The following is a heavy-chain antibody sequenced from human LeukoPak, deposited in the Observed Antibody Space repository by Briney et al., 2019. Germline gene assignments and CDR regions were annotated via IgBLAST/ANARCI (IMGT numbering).Heavy chain of an antibody. V-gene: IGHV3-21*01. CDR1: GFTFRKYW. J-gene: IGHJ4*02. CDR3: ASLKITPYYFDY. CDR2: ISSSSSYI. Sequence: GGSLRLSCAASGFTFRKYWLHWVRQAPGKGLEWVSSISSSSSYIYYADSVKGRFTISRDNAKNSLYLQMNSLRAEDTAVYYCASLKITPYYFDYWGQGTLVTVSS. D-gene: IGHD2-15*01.